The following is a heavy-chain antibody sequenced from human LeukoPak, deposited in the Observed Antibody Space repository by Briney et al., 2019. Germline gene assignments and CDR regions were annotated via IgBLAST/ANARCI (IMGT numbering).Heavy chain of an antibody. V-gene: IGHV3-23*01. CDR3: AGQGRGAFDI. CDR1: GFTFSSYA. Sequence: PGGSLRLSCAASGFTFSSYAMSWVRQAPGKGLEWVSAISGSGDNTYYADSVKGRFNISRDSSKNTLYLQMSSLRVEDTAVYYCAGQGRGAFDIWGQGTMVTVSS. CDR2: ISGSGDNT. J-gene: IGHJ3*02. D-gene: IGHD3-10*01.